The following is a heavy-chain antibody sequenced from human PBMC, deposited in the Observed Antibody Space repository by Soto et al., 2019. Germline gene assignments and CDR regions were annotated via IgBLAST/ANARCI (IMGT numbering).Heavy chain of an antibody. D-gene: IGHD6-19*01. CDR1: GGTFSSYA. J-gene: IGHJ4*02. V-gene: IGHV1-69*13. Sequence: SVKVSCKSSGGTFSSYAISWVRQAPGQGLEWMGGIIPIFGTANYAQKFQGRVTITADESTSTAYMELSSLRSEDTAVYYCARERHGIAVAGPPLWGQGTLVTVSS. CDR2: IIPIFGTA. CDR3: ARERHGIAVAGPPL.